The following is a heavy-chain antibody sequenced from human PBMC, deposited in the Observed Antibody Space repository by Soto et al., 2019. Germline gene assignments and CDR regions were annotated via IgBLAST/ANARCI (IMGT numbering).Heavy chain of an antibody. CDR1: GGSISSYY. D-gene: IGHD3-9*01. CDR3: ARIIVYDILTGRPYYYYYYMDV. CDR2: IYYSGST. J-gene: IGHJ6*03. V-gene: IGHV4-59*01. Sequence: PSETLSLTCTVSGGSISSYYWSWIRQPPGKGLEWIGYIYYSGSTNYNPSLKSRVTISVDTSKNQFSLKLSSVTAADTAVYYCARIIVYDILTGRPYYYYYYMDVWGKGTTVTVS.